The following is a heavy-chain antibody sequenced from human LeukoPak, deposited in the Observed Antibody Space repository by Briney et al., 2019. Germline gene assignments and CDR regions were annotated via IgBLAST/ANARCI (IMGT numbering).Heavy chain of an antibody. J-gene: IGHJ6*02. CDR2: INTNTGNP. CDR3: ARDKSSGWYVFYYYYGKDV. V-gene: IGHV7-4-1*02. Sequence: ASVKVSCKASGYTFTSYAMNWVRQAPGQGLEWMGWINTNTGNPTYAQGFTGRFVFSLDTSVSTAYLQISSLKAEDTAVYYCARDKSSGWYVFYYYYGKDVWGQGTTVTVSS. D-gene: IGHD6-19*01. CDR1: GYTFTSYA.